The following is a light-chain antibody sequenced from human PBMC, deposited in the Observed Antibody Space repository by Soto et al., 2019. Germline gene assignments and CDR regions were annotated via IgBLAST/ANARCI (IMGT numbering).Light chain of an antibody. V-gene: IGKV2-28*01. Sequence: DIVMTQSPLSLPVTPGEPASISCRSSQSRMNSNGDNDLDWYLQKPGQSPQLLIYLTSNRASGVPERFRGSGSGTDFTLKISRVEAEDAGVYYGMQALQTPAFGQGTRLEIK. CDR3: MQALQTPA. J-gene: IGKJ5*01. CDR1: QSRMNSNGDND. CDR2: LTS.